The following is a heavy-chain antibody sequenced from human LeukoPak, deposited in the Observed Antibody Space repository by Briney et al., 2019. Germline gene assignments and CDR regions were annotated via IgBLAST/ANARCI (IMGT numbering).Heavy chain of an antibody. CDR3: ARGRQLVTDY. CDR1: AGSINDYY. Sequence: PSETLSLTCTVSAGSINDYYWSWIRQPPGKGLEWIGYIYYSGSTNYHPSLNSRVTISVDTSRNQFSLKLTSLTAADTAVYYCARGRQLVTDYWGQGTLVTVSS. V-gene: IGHV4-59*08. CDR2: IYYSGST. D-gene: IGHD6-6*01. J-gene: IGHJ4*02.